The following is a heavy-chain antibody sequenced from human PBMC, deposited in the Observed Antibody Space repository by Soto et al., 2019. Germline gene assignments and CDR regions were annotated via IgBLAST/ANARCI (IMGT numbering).Heavy chain of an antibody. Sequence: QVQLQESGPGLVKPSQTLSLTCTVSGGSISSGGYYWSWIRQHPGKGLEWIGYIYYSGSTYYNPSLMSRVTISVETSKNQFSLKLSSVTAADTAVYYCARARGTIFGVVTEDSYYFDYWGQGTLVTVSS. D-gene: IGHD3-3*01. CDR2: IYYSGST. CDR3: ARARGTIFGVVTEDSYYFDY. J-gene: IGHJ4*02. CDR1: GGSISSGGYY. V-gene: IGHV4-31*03.